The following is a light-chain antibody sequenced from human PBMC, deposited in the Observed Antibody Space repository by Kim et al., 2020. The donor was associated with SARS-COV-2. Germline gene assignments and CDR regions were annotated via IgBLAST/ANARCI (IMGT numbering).Light chain of an antibody. CDR2: GKS. CDR1: SLRAYS. V-gene: IGLV3-19*01. CDR3: QSRDTIGNHVV. Sequence: VALGQTVRITCQGDSLRAYSANWYQQKPAQAPVLVIYGKSNRPSAIPARFSGSSSANTASLTITGAQAEDEADYYCQSRDTIGNHVVFGGGTKLTVL. J-gene: IGLJ3*02.